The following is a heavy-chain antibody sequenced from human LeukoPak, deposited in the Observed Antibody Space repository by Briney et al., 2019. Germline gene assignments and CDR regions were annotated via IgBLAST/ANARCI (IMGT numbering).Heavy chain of an antibody. Sequence: GGSPRLSCTASGFTFSDYYMSWIRQAPGMGLEWVSYITGSSSYTNYADSVRGRFTISRDNAKNSLYLQMNGLRAEDTAVYYCGRANYGMDVWGHGTMVTVSS. CDR3: GRANYGMDV. CDR1: GFTFSDYY. V-gene: IGHV3-11*05. CDR2: ITGSSSYT. J-gene: IGHJ6*02.